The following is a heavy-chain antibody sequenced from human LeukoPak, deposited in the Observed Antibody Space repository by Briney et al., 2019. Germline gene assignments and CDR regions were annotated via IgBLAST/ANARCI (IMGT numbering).Heavy chain of an antibody. CDR2: IYPADSDT. Sequence: GESLKISCRGSGYSFTSYWIAWARQMPGKGLEWMGVIYPADSDTRYSPSFQGQVTISADKSISTTYLQWSSLQASDTAMYYCARERSSWYDYWGQGTLVTVSS. D-gene: IGHD6-13*01. V-gene: IGHV5-51*01. J-gene: IGHJ4*02. CDR1: GYSFTSYW. CDR3: ARERSSWYDY.